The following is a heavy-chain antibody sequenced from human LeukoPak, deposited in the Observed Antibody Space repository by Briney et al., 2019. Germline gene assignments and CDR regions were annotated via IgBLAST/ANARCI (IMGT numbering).Heavy chain of an antibody. CDR2: IYPGDSDT. CDR3: ARQDYDFWSGYRGNNWFDP. V-gene: IGHV5-51*01. CDR1: GYGFTSYW. J-gene: IGHJ5*02. Sequence: GESLKISCKGSGYGFTSYWIGWVRQMPGKGLEWMGIIYPGDSDTRYSPSFQGQVTISAVKSISTAYLQWSSLKASDTAMYYCARQDYDFWSGYRGNNWFDPWGQGTLVTVSS. D-gene: IGHD3-3*01.